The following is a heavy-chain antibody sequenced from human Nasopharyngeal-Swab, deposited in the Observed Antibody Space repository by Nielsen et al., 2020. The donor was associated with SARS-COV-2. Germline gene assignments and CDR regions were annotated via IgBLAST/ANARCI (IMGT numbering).Heavy chain of an antibody. CDR2: INHSGST. CDR3: ARGGTIFGVGILRLEGFDP. J-gene: IGHJ5*02. V-gene: IGHV4-34*01. CDR1: GGSFSGYY. Sequence: SETLSLTCAVYGGSFSGYYWSWIRQPPGKGLEWIGEINHSGSTNYNPSLKSRVTISVDTSKNQFSLKLSSVTAADTAVYYCARGGTIFGVGILRLEGFDPWGQGTLVTVSS. D-gene: IGHD3-3*01.